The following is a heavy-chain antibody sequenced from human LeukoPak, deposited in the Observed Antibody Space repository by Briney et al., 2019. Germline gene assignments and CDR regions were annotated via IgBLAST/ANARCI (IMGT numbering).Heavy chain of an antibody. CDR3: ARVPWYSSGREAFDI. D-gene: IGHD6-19*01. V-gene: IGHV4-34*01. CDR2: INHSGST. CDR1: GGSFSGYY. Sequence: SETLFLTCAVYGGSFSGYYWSWIRQPPGKGLEWIGEINHSGSTNYNPSLKSRVTISVDTSKNQFSLKLSSVTAADTAVYYCARVPWYSSGREAFDIWGQGTMVTVSS. J-gene: IGHJ3*02.